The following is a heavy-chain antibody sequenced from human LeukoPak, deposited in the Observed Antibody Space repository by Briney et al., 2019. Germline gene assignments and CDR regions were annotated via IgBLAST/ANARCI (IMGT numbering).Heavy chain of an antibody. CDR1: RYDINSVYY. CDR3: ARAGGYYGSGSFLDY. CDR2: IYHSGST. Sequence: SETLSLTCTVSRYDINSVYYWGWIRQPPGKGLEWIGSIYHSGSTYYSASLKSRVTISMDTSRNKFSLNLNSVTAADTAVYYCARAGGYYGSGSFLDYWGQGLLVTVSS. J-gene: IGHJ4*02. V-gene: IGHV4-38-2*02. D-gene: IGHD3-10*01.